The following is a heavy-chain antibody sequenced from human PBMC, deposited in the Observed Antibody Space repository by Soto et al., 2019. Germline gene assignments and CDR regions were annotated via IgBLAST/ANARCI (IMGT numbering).Heavy chain of an antibody. J-gene: IGHJ4*02. CDR1: GFTFSSYS. CDR2: ISSSSTI. CDR3: ARDNGDYVSGFDY. Sequence: GGSLRLSCAASGFTFSSYSMNWVRQAPGKGLEWVSYISSSSTIYYADSVKGRFTISRDNAKNSLYLQMNSLRDEDTAVYYCARDNGDYVSGFDYWGQGTLVTVSS. D-gene: IGHD4-17*01. V-gene: IGHV3-48*02.